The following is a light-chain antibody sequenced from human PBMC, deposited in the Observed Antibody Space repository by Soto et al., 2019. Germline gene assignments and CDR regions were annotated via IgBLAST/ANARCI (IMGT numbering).Light chain of an antibody. J-gene: IGKJ1*01. CDR1: QSISSY. V-gene: IGKV1-39*01. CDR2: AAS. Sequence: DIQMTHSPSSLSASVGDRVTITCRASQSISSYLNWYQQKPGKAPKLLIYAASSLQSGVPSRFSGSGFGTDFTLTISSLQPEDFTTYYCQQSYSIPWTFGQGTKVDIK. CDR3: QQSYSIPWT.